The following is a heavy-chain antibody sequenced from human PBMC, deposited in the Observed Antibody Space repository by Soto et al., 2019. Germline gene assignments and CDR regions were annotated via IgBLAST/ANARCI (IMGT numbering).Heavy chain of an antibody. J-gene: IGHJ6*02. Sequence: QGQLVQSGAEVKNPGASVKVSCKASGYTFTRYGIGWARQAPGQGLEWMGWINTYNGNTNYAQNVQGRVTLTTDTSTSTAYMELRSLRSNDTAIYYCAMVDVYVTPSPQDVCVQGTTVIVSS. CDR2: INTYNGNT. V-gene: IGHV1-18*01. CDR1: GYTFTRYG. D-gene: IGHD3-16*01. CDR3: AMVDVYVTPSPQDV.